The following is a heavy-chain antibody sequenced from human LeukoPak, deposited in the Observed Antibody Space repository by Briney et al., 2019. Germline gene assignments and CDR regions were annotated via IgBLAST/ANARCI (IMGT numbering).Heavy chain of an antibody. CDR1: GFTFSSYA. D-gene: IGHD5-18*01. V-gene: IGHV3-23*01. Sequence: GGSLRLSCAASGFTFSSYAMSWVRQAPGKGLEWVSAISGSGGSTYYADSVKGRFTISRDNSKNTLYLQMNSLRAEDTAVYYCAKDQGYSYGYGPWYFDLWSRGTLVTVSS. CDR2: ISGSGGST. J-gene: IGHJ2*01. CDR3: AKDQGYSYGYGPWYFDL.